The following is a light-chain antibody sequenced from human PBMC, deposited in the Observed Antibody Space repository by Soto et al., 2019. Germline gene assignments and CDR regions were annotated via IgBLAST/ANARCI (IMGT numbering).Light chain of an antibody. Sequence: DIVLTQSPGTLSXXXXXXXXXXXXASQSVSSTSLAWYQQKPGQAPSLLIYGASSRATGIPARFSGSGSGTDFTLTISSLQSEDFAVYYCQQYNSYSEAFGQGTKVDI. J-gene: IGKJ1*01. CDR2: GAS. CDR1: QSVSSTS. CDR3: QQYNSYSEA. V-gene: IGKV3-20*01.